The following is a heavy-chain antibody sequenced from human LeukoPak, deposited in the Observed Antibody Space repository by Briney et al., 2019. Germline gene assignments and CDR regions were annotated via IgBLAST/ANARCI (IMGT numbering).Heavy chain of an antibody. V-gene: IGHV6-1*01. CDR3: ARDRGGRFDY. CDR2: TYYRSKWYN. D-gene: IGHD3-10*01. CDR1: GDILSSNSAA. Sequence: SQTLSLTCALSGDILSSNSAAWHWIRQSPSRGLQWLGRTYYRSKWYNDYAVSVKSRITINPDTSKNQFSLQLNSVTPEDTAVYYCARDRGGRFDYWGQGTLVTVSS. J-gene: IGHJ4*02.